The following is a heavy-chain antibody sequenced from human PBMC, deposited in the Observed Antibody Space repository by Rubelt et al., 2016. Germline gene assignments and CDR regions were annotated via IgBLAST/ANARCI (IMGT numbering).Heavy chain of an antibody. D-gene: IGHD1-1*01. CDR1: GYIFTTHG. V-gene: IGHV1-69*13. J-gene: IGHJ4*02. CDR3: ARDLDEGFVIPGL. Sequence: QVQLVQSGAEVKKPGASVKVSCKTSGYIFTTHGINWVRQAPGQGLEWMGGIFPIFGTANFAVKFEGRVTITADESTSTAYMELSSLRPEDTAVYYCARDLDEGFVIPGLWGQGTLVTVSS. CDR2: IFPIFGTA.